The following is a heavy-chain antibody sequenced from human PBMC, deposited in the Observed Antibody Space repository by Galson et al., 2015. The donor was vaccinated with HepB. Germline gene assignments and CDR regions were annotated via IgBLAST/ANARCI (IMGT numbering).Heavy chain of an antibody. Sequence: SLRLSCAASGFTFSSAGMNWVRQAPGKGLEWVSSISGNSNYMYYGESLKGRFSISRDNAKNSLYLQMNNLTVEDTAVYYCARNEFGSGSLGYWGQGTLVTVSS. CDR1: GFTFSSAG. V-gene: IGHV3-21*01. J-gene: IGHJ4*02. CDR2: ISGNSNYM. D-gene: IGHD3-10*01. CDR3: ARNEFGSGSLGY.